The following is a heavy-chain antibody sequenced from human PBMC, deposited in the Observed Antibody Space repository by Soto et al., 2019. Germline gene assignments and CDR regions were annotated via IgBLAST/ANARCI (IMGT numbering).Heavy chain of an antibody. CDR2: ISGSGGST. Sequence: GGSLRLSCAASRFTFSSYAMSWVRQAPGEGLEWVSLISGSGGSTYYTDSVKGRFTISRDNSKNTLYLQMNSLRAEDTAVYYCAKSSTRGSYAHHFDYWGQGTLVTVSS. V-gene: IGHV3-23*01. D-gene: IGHD2-2*01. J-gene: IGHJ4*02. CDR3: AKSSTRGSYAHHFDY. CDR1: RFTFSSYA.